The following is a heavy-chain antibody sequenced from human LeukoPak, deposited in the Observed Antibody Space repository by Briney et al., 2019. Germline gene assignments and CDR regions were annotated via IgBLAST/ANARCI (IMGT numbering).Heavy chain of an antibody. V-gene: IGHV1-2*02. CDR1: GYTFTYYY. Sequence: GASVTVSFKSSGYTFTYYYMHWVRQAPGQGFEWMGWINPNDGDTNYAQKFQGRVTMTRDTSISTAHMEVSRLRSDDTAVYYCARANFLYCSSTTCLFDYWGQGTLVTVSS. CDR3: ARANFLYCSSTTCLFDY. J-gene: IGHJ4*02. D-gene: IGHD2-2*01. CDR2: INPNDGDT.